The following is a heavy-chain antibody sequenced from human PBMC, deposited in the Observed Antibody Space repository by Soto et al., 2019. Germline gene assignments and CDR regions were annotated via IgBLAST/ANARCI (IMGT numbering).Heavy chain of an antibody. CDR3: ARDMDSSGFGAFDI. V-gene: IGHV3-48*02. CDR1: GFTFRAYI. Sequence: GGSLIFSCADSGFTFRAYIMSWVRQAPGKWLEWVSYISSSSRTIYYADSVKCRFTISRENAKNSLFLQMNSMRDEDTAVYYCARDMDSSGFGAFDIWGQGTTVTVSS. D-gene: IGHD3-22*01. CDR2: ISSSSRTI. J-gene: IGHJ3*02.